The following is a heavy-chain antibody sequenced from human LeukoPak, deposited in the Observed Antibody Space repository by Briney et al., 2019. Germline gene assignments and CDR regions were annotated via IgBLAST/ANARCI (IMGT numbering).Heavy chain of an antibody. V-gene: IGHV3-48*03. D-gene: IGHD2-21*01. J-gene: IGHJ4*02. CDR1: GFTFSSYE. CDR2: ISSSGSTI. CDR3: GRDMWRSYYFDY. Sequence: QAGGSLTLSCAASGFTFSSYEMNWVRPAPGKGREWVSYISSSGSTIYYADSVKGGFTISRDNAKNSLYLQRNILRAEDTAVYYCGRDMWRSYYFDYWGQGTLVTVSS.